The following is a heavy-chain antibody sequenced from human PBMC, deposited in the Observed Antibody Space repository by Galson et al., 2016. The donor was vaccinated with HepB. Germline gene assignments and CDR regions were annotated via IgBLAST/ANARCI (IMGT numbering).Heavy chain of an antibody. CDR1: GFTFSSYA. J-gene: IGHJ4*02. CDR2: LSGSGGST. V-gene: IGHV3-23*01. Sequence: SLRLSCAASGFTFSSYAMSWVRQAPGKGLEWVSGLSGSGGSTYYADSVRGRFTISRDNSKNTLYLQMNSLRAEDTAVYLCTKDVGPIFYDYWGQGTLVTVSS. CDR3: TKDVGPIFYDY. D-gene: IGHD1-26*01.